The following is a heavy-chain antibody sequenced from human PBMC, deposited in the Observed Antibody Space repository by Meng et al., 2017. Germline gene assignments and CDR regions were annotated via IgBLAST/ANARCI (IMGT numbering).Heavy chain of an antibody. CDR2: IYYSGST. Sequence: QVQRQGLGPGLFKPSHTLSRPCTVPGGSISSGGYYWSWIRQHPGKGLEWIGYIYYSGSTYYNPSLKSRVTISVDTSKNQFSLKLSSVTAADTAVYYCARGRPEQYSSSWYGDWFDPWGQGTLVTVSS. D-gene: IGHD6-13*01. CDR3: ARGRPEQYSSSWYGDWFDP. CDR1: GGSISSGGYY. V-gene: IGHV4-31*03. J-gene: IGHJ5*02.